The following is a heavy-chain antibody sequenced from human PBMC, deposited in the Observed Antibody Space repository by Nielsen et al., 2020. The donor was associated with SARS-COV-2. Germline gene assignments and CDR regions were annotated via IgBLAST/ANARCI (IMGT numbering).Heavy chain of an antibody. CDR2: ISSSGSTI. CDR3: ARDVAYCSSTSCYTALFDY. Sequence: GGSLRLSCAASGFTFSSYEMNWVRQAPGKGLEWVSYISSSGSTIYYADSVKGRFTISRDNAKNSLYLQMNSLRAEDTAVYYCARDVAYCSSTSCYTALFDYWGQGTFVTVSS. CDR1: GFTFSSYE. D-gene: IGHD2-2*02. V-gene: IGHV3-48*03. J-gene: IGHJ4*02.